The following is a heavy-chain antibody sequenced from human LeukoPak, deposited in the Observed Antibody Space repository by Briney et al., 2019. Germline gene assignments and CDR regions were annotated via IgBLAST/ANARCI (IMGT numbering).Heavy chain of an antibody. CDR2: ISDNSGNT. Sequence: GGSLRLSCAASGFTFSSFAMSWVRQAPGQGLEWVSAISDNSGNTYYADSVKGRFTISRDNSENTLYLQMHSLRAEDTAVYYCAKVTYGSGTYGAFDSWGQGTLVTVSS. J-gene: IGHJ4*02. CDR1: GFTFSSFA. D-gene: IGHD3-10*01. V-gene: IGHV3-23*01. CDR3: AKVTYGSGTYGAFDS.